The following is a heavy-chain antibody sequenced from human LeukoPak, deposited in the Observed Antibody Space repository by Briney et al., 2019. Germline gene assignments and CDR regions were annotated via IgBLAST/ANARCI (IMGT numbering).Heavy chain of an antibody. J-gene: IGHJ4*02. CDR3: ARTSSMVRGVIGGFLRY. D-gene: IGHD3-10*01. CDR2: IYHSGST. V-gene: IGHV4-39*07. CDR1: GGSVSSGSYY. Sequence: SETLSLTCTVPGGSVSSGSYYWSWIRQPPGKGLEWIGSIYHSGSTYYNPSLKSRVTISVDTSKNQFSLKLSSVTAADTAVYYCARTSSMVRGVIGGFLRYWGQGTLVTVSS.